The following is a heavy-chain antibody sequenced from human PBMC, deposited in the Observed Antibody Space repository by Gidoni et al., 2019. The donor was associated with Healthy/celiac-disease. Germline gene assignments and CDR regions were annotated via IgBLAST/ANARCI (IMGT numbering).Heavy chain of an antibody. CDR2: IIPIFGTA. D-gene: IGHD3-22*01. CDR3: AFVPDSSGYSDGSFDY. V-gene: IGHV1-69*01. J-gene: IGHJ4*02. CDR1: GGTVSSYA. Sequence: QAQLVQPGAEVKKPGSSVKVSCKASGGTVSSYASSWVRQAPGPGLEWRGGIIPIFGTANYAQKFQGRVTITADASTSTAYMELSSLRSEDTSVYYCAFVPDSSGYSDGSFDYWGQGTLVTVSS.